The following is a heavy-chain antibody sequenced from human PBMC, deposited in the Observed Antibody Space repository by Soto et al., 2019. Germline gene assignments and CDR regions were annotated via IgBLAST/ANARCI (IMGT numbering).Heavy chain of an antibody. D-gene: IGHD2-21*02. CDR1: GYSFINDW. Sequence: EVQLVQSGAEVKKPGESLKISCRGSGYSFINDWIGWVRQMPGKGLEGMGIIYLGDSDTRYSPSFQGQVTISADKSITPAYLQWNRLKASDTAIYYCARRTANPYWYFDLWGRGTLVTVSS. CDR3: ARRTANPYWYFDL. J-gene: IGHJ2*01. V-gene: IGHV5-51*01. CDR2: IYLGDSDT.